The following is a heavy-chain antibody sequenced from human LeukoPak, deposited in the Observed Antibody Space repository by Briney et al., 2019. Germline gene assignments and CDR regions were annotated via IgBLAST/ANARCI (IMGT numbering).Heavy chain of an antibody. V-gene: IGHV4-59*01. CDR1: GGSISTYY. J-gene: IGHJ4*02. Sequence: SETLSLTCTVSGGSISTYYWSWIRQPPGKGLEWIGYIFYSGSTNYNPSLKSRVTISVDTSKNQFSLKLSSVTAADTALYYCAREGGDYVWGSYRPYVDYWGQGTLVTVSS. CDR2: IFYSGST. CDR3: AREGGDYVWGSYRPYVDY. D-gene: IGHD3-16*02.